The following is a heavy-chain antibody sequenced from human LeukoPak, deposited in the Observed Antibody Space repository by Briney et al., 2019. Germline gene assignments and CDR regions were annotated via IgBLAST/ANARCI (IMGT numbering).Heavy chain of an antibody. CDR1: GGSISSSSYY. V-gene: IGHV4-39*07. CDR3: ASYKAAAPPNAFDI. CDR2: INHSGST. D-gene: IGHD6-13*01. J-gene: IGHJ3*02. Sequence: SETLSLTCTVSGGSISSSSYYWSWIRQPPGKGLEWIGEINHSGSTNYNPSLKSRVTISVDTSKNQFSLKLSSVTAADTAVYYCASYKAAAPPNAFDIWGQGTMVTVSS.